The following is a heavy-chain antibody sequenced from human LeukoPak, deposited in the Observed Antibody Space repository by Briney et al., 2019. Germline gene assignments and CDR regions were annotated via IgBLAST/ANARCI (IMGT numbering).Heavy chain of an antibody. Sequence: ASVKVSCKASGYTFTSYGISWVRQAPGQGLEWMGWISAYNGNTNYAQQLQGRVTMTTDTSTSTAYMELRSLRSDDTAVYYCALDYYDSSGYPLLGYWGQGTLVTVSS. J-gene: IGHJ4*02. CDR3: ALDYYDSSGYPLLGY. CDR1: GYTFTSYG. D-gene: IGHD3-22*01. V-gene: IGHV1-18*01. CDR2: ISAYNGNT.